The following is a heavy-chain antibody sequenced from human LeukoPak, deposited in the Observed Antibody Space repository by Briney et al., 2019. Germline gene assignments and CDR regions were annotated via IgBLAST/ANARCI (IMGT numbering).Heavy chain of an antibody. CDR3: ASLAAAGTTLLY. Sequence: PSETLSLTCTVSGGSISSSSYYWGWIHQPPGKGLEWIGSIYYSGSTYYNPSLKSRVTISVDTSKNQFSLKLSSVTAADTAVYYCASLAAAGTTLLYWGQGTLVTVSS. J-gene: IGHJ4*02. V-gene: IGHV4-39*01. CDR1: GGSISSSSYY. CDR2: IYYSGST. D-gene: IGHD6-13*01.